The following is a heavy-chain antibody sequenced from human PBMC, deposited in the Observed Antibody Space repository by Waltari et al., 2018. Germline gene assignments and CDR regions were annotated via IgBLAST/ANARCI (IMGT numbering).Heavy chain of an antibody. Sequence: EVQLLESGGGLVQPGGSLRLSCAASGFTFSSYAMSWVRQAPGKGLDVVSVSYSGGSTYYADSVKGRFTISRDNSKNTLYLQMNSLRAEDTAVYYCAKGYGYNKEFDYWGQGTLVTVSS. J-gene: IGHJ4*02. CDR2: SYSGGST. D-gene: IGHD5-12*01. CDR1: GFTFSSYA. CDR3: AKGYGYNKEFDY. V-gene: IGHV3-23*03.